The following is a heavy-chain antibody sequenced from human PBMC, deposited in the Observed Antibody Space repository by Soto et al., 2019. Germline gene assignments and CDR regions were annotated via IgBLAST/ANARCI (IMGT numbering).Heavy chain of an antibody. D-gene: IGHD6-13*01. CDR1: GYTFINYA. V-gene: IGHV1-3*01. J-gene: IGHJ4*02. CDR3: ARTAASGTAYRY. Sequence: ASVKVSCKASGYTFINYAIHWVRQAPGQRLEWLGWINAGSGTIKYSQKFQGRVTITRDTSATTAYMELSSLRSEDTAVYYCARTAASGTAYRYWGQGTLVTVSS. CDR2: INAGSGTI.